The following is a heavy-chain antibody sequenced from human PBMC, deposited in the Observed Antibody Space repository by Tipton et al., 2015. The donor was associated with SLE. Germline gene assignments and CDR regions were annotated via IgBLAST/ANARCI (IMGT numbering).Heavy chain of an antibody. D-gene: IGHD5-18*01. CDR1: GFTFSSYA. CDR2: ISGSGGST. CDR3: AKVGVDTRAFDI. V-gene: IGHV3-23*01. J-gene: IGHJ3*02. Sequence: GSLRLSCAASGFTFSSYAMSWVRQAPGKGLEWVSAISGSGGSTYYADSVKGRFTISRDNSKNTLYLQMSSLRAEDTAVYYCAKVGVDTRAFDIWGQGTMVTVSS.